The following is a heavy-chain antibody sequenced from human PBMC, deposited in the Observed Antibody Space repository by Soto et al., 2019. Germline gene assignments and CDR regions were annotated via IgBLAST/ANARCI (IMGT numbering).Heavy chain of an antibody. CDR2: IKQEGSEK. J-gene: IGHJ6*02. CDR3: ARDRYSYYDFWSGSLPYYYYGMDV. D-gene: IGHD3-3*01. CDR1: GFTFSSYW. Sequence: PGGSLRLSCAASGFTFSSYWMSWVRQAPGKGLEWVANIKQEGSEKYYVDSVKGRFTISRDNAKNSLYLQINSLRAEDTAVYYCARDRYSYYDFWSGSLPYYYYGMDVWGQGTTVTVSS. V-gene: IGHV3-7*01.